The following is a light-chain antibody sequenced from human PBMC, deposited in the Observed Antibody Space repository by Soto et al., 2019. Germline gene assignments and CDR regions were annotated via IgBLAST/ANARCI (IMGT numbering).Light chain of an antibody. V-gene: IGKV1-27*01. CDR3: HKYNSASRT. CDR2: DAS. J-gene: IGKJ1*01. CDR1: QGISNH. Sequence: DVQMTQSPSSLSASVGDRVTITCRASQGISNHLAWYQQKPGTGPKLLIYDASTLQSGVPSRFSGSGSGADFTLTINSLQPADVATYYCHKYNSASRTFGQGTKVEVK.